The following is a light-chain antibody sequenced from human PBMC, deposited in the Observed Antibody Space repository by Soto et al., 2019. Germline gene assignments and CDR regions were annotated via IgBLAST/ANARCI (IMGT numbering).Light chain of an antibody. J-gene: IGLJ3*02. CDR1: SSNIGSNT. CDR2: SND. CDR3: ATWDDSLNGWV. V-gene: IGLV1-44*01. Sequence: QSVLTQPPSASGTPGQRVTISCSGSSSNIGSNTVNWYQHLSGTAPKLLIYSNDQRPSGVPDRFSGSKSGTSAPLAISGLQSEDEADYYCATWDDSLNGWVFGGGTQLTVL.